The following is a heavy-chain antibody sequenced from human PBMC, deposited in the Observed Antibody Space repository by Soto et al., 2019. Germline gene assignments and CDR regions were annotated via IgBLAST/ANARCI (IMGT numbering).Heavy chain of an antibody. CDR3: ARRTVTSVFYYYGMDV. V-gene: IGHV3-74*01. J-gene: IGHJ6*02. CDR1: GFTFSSYW. CDR2: INSDGSST. Sequence: EVQLVESGGGLVQPGGSLRLSCAASGFTFSSYWMHWVRQAPGKGLVWVSRINSDGSSTSYAESVKGRSTISRDNAKNTLYLQMNSLRAEDTAVYYCARRTVTSVFYYYGMDVWGQGSTVTVS. D-gene: IGHD4-17*01.